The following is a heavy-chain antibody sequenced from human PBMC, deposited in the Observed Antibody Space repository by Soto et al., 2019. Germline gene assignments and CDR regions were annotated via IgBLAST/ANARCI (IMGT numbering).Heavy chain of an antibody. CDR2: MNPNSGNT. D-gene: IGHD3-3*01. J-gene: IGHJ2*01. CDR3: ARFTTLYWYFDL. V-gene: IGHV1-8*01. CDR1: GYTFTSYD. Sequence: QVQLVQSGAEVKKPGASVKVSCKASGYTFTSYDINWVRQATGQGLEWMGWMNPNSGNTGYAQKFQGRVTMTRNTSISTAYMGLSSLRSEETAVYYCARFTTLYWYFDLWGRGTLVTVSS.